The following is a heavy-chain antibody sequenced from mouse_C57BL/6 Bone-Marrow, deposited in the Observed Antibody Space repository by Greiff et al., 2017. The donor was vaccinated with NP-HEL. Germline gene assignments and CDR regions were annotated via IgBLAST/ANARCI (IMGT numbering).Heavy chain of an antibody. D-gene: IGHD3-2*02. CDR1: GYTFTSYW. CDR3: ARRQLRLRWFAY. CDR2: IHPNSGST. J-gene: IGHJ3*01. Sequence: QVQLKESGAELVKPGASVKLSCKASGYTFTSYWMHWVKQRPGQGLEWIGMIHPNSGSTNYNEKFKSKATLTVDKPSSTAYMQLSSLTSEDSAVYYCARRQLRLRWFAYWGQGTLVTVSA. V-gene: IGHV1-64*01.